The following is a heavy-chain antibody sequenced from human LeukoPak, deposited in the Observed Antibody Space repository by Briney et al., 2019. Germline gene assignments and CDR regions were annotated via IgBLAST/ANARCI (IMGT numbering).Heavy chain of an antibody. CDR3: ARVGGVPAAIRGAFDI. CDR1: GGSISSYY. CDR2: IYTSGST. D-gene: IGHD2-2*02. J-gene: IGHJ3*02. Sequence: SETLSLTCTVSGGSISSYYWSWIRQPAGKGLEWVGRIYTSGSTNYNPSLKSRVTMSVDTSKNQFSLKLSSVTAADTAVYYCARVGGVPAAIRGAFDIWGQGTIVTVSS. V-gene: IGHV4-4*07.